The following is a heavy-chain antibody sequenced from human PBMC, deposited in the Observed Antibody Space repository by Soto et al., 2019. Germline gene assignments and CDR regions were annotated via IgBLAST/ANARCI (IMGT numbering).Heavy chain of an antibody. J-gene: IGHJ6*02. CDR3: GRSSPYYYGMDV. CDR1: GYTFTSYG. V-gene: IGHV1-18*01. CDR2: ISAYNGNT. Sequence: QVQLVQSGAEVKKPGASVKVSCKASGYTFTSYGISWVRQAPGQGLEWMGWISAYNGNTNYAQKLQGRVTMTTTSTDYMELRSLRSDDTAVYYCGRSSPYYYGMDVWGQGTTVTVSS.